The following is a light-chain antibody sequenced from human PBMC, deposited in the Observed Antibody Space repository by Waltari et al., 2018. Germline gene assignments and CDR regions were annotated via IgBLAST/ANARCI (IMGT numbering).Light chain of an antibody. V-gene: IGKV1-12*01. J-gene: IGKJ4*01. CDR3: QQANIFPLT. CDR2: AAS. Sequence: DIQMTQSPSSVSASVGDRVTITCRASQGINNWLGWYQQKPGKAPRSLIYAASRLHTGVPSRFSGSGSGTDFTLTISSLQPEDFATYFCQQANIFPLTFGGGTKVEI. CDR1: QGINNW.